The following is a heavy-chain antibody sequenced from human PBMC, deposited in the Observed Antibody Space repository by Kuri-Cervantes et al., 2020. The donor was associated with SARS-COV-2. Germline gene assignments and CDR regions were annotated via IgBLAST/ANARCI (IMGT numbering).Heavy chain of an antibody. D-gene: IGHD1-1*01. CDR3: ARGRFNWNDGSYYFDY. CDR1: GYTFTSYA. V-gene: IGHV1-18*01. J-gene: IGHJ4*02. CDR2: ISAYNGNT. Sequence: ASVKVSCKASGYTFTSYAISWVRQAPGQGLEWMGWISAYNGNTNYAQKLQGRVTMTTDTSTSTAYMELRSLRSDDTAVYYCARGRFNWNDGSYYFDYWGQGTLVTVSS.